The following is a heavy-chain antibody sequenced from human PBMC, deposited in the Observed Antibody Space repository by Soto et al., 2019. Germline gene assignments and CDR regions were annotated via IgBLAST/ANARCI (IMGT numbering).Heavy chain of an antibody. CDR1: VFPFSSYA. D-gene: IGHD5-18*01. CDR3: ARDHSYGSAAVPHLFDY. J-gene: IGHJ4*02. V-gene: IGHV3-30-3*01. CDR2: ISYDGSNK. Sequence: GGSLRLSCAASVFPFSSYAMHWVRQAPGKGLEWVAVISYDGSNKYYADSVKGRFTISRDNSKNTLYLQMNSLRAEDTAVYYCARDHSYGSAAVPHLFDYWGQGTLVTVSS.